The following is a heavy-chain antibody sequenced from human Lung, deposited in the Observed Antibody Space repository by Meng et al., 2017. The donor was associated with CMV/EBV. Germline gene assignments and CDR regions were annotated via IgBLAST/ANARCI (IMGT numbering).Heavy chain of an antibody. J-gene: IGHJ4*02. CDR1: GFNFGTYG. D-gene: IGHD2-2*01. V-gene: IGHV3-48*04. Sequence: GESXKISXAASGFNFGTYGLNWVRQAPGRGLEWISFISSDSRTKTYADSVKGRFTISRDDAKKSLSLQMRSLRAEDTALYYCARDRGVVIPAAPYYFDYWGQGTXVTVSS. CDR2: ISSDSRTK. CDR3: ARDRGVVIPAAPYYFDY.